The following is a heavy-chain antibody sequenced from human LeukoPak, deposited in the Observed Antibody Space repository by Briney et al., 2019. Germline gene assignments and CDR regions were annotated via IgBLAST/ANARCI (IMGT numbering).Heavy chain of an antibody. J-gene: IGHJ4*02. D-gene: IGHD5-12*01. CDR1: GFTFSSYG. V-gene: IGHV3-30*03. CDR3: ARGLEGY. Sequence: GGSLRLSCAASGFTFSSYGMHWVRQAPGKGLEWVAVISYDGSNKYYADSVKGRFTISRDNAKNSLYLQMNSLRAEDTAVYYCARGLEGYWGQGTLVTVSS. CDR2: ISYDGSNK.